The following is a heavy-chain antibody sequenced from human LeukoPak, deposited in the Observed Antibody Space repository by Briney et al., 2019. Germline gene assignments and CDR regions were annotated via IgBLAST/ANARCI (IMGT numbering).Heavy chain of an antibody. CDR2: VYHSGTS. CDR1: GDSISSGAYY. J-gene: IGHJ6*02. V-gene: IGHV4-31*03. CDR3: ARDRGDGMDV. Sequence: SETLSLTCIVSGDSISSGAYYWRWVRQYPGTGLEWIGYVYHSGTSFYNPSLKSRLVISVDTSKNQFSLKLSSVTAADTAVYYCARDRGDGMDVWGLGTTVTVSS.